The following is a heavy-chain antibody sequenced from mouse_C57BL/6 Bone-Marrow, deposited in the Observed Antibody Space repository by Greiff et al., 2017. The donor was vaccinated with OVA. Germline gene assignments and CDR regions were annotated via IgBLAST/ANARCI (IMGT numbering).Heavy chain of an antibody. CDR2: IYPGSGST. J-gene: IGHJ2*01. D-gene: IGHD2-4*01. V-gene: IGHV1-55*01. CDR1: GYTFTSYW. CDR3: ARRSYDYDYFDY. Sequence: VQLQQPGAELVKPGASVKMSCKASGYTFTSYWITWVKQRPGQGLEWIGDIYPGSGSTNYNEKFKSKATLTVDTSSSTAYMQLSSLTSEDSAVYYCARRSYDYDYFDYWGQGTTLTVSS.